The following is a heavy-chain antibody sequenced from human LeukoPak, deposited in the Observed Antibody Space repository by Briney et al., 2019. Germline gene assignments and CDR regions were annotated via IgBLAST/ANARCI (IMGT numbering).Heavy chain of an antibody. CDR2: ISYDVSNN. J-gene: IGHJ4*02. CDR1: AFTFSIYC. Sequence: GGSLRLSCAASAFTFSIYCMHWVRLAPGKGLEWVAVISYDVSNNYYADSVKGRFTISRDNSKNTLYLQMNSLRAEDTAVYYCAKDYRELRYFDWLRIPNDYWGQGTLVTVSS. D-gene: IGHD3-9*01. V-gene: IGHV3-30*18. CDR3: AKDYRELRYFDWLRIPNDY.